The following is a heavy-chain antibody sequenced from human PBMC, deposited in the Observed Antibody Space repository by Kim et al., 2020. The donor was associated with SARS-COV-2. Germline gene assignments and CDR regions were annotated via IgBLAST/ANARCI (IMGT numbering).Heavy chain of an antibody. Sequence: STHSHPSLKGPITVAVDTSKNQFSLKLSSVTATDTAVYYCARGYGAGPDYWGQGTLVTVSS. CDR2: ST. CDR3: ARGYGAGPDY. J-gene: IGHJ4*02. D-gene: IGHD1-26*01. V-gene: IGHV4-31*01.